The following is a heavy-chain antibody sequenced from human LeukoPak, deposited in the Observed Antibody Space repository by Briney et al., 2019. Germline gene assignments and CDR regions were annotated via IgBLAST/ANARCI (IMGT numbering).Heavy chain of an antibody. CDR2: ISSSSSYI. CDR3: AREGWLHQQCYFDY. CDR1: GFTFSSYS. V-gene: IGHV3-21*01. Sequence: GGSLRLSCAASGFTFSSYSMNWVRQAPGKGLEWVSSISSSSSYIYYADSVKGRFTISRDNAKNSLYLQMNSLRAEDTAVYYCAREGWLHQQCYFDYWGQGTLVTVSS. J-gene: IGHJ4*02. D-gene: IGHD5-24*01.